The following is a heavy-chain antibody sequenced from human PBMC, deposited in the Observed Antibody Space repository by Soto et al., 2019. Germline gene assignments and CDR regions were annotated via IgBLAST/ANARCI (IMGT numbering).Heavy chain of an antibody. V-gene: IGHV4-39*01. CDR1: GGSISSSSYY. J-gene: IGHJ5*02. CDR3: ARLLGP. CDR2: IYYSGYT. Sequence: QLQLQESGPGLVKPSETLSLTCTVSGGSISSSSYYWGWFRQPPGKGLEWIGTIYYSGYTYYNPSLKSRVTISVDTSKNQFSLKLSSVTAADTAVYYCARLLGPWGQGTLVTVSS. D-gene: IGHD2-15*01.